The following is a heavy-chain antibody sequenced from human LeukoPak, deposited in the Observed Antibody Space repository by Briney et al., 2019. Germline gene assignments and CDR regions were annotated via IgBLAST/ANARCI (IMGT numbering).Heavy chain of an antibody. Sequence: GGSLRLSCAASGFVFSTYGMHWVRQAPGKGLEWVAVIWDDGSNQYYVDSVRGRFTISRDNSKNTLYLQMNSLRAEDTAVYCCARDGGYHDSSGYYHSYYFDYWGQGTLVTVSS. CDR3: ARDGGYHDSSGYYHSYYFDY. CDR2: IWDDGSNQ. J-gene: IGHJ4*02. CDR1: GFVFSTYG. D-gene: IGHD3-22*01. V-gene: IGHV3-33*01.